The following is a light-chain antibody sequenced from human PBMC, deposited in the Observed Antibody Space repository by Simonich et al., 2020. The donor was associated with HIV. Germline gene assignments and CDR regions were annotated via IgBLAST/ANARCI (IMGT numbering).Light chain of an antibody. CDR3: MQNIQLPPT. Sequence: DIVMTQSPLSLPVTPGEPASISCRSSQSLLHSNGYNYLDWDLQKPGQSPQLLIYEVSDRFSGVTDRFSGSGSGTDFTLKISLVEAEDVGVYYCMQNIQLPPTFGPGTKVDIK. J-gene: IGKJ3*01. V-gene: IGKV2D-29*02. CDR1: QSLLHSNGYNY. CDR2: EVS.